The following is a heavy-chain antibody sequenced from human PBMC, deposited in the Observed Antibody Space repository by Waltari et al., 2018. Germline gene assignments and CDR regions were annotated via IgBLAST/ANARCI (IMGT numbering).Heavy chain of an antibody. Sequence: VLLVASGGGMVQPARSLTLSCAAYTFACGECGMSWVRQAPGKGLEWVGFIRIKAYGETTEYAASVKGRFIISRDDSRSIAYLQMNSLKTEDTAVYYCTRVLRYFDWSTKDYWGQGTLVTVSS. J-gene: IGHJ4*02. D-gene: IGHD3-9*01. CDR1: TFACGECG. V-gene: IGHV3-49*04. CDR3: TRVLRYFDWSTKDY. CDR2: IRIKAYGETT.